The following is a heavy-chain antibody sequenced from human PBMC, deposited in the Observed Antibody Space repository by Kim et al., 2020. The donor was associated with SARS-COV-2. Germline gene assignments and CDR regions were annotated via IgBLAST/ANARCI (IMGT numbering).Heavy chain of an antibody. CDR1: EYTFPTYW. D-gene: IGHD3-10*01. J-gene: IGHJ4*02. CDR2: IYPGDSDT. Sequence: GESLKISCKGSEYTFPTYWIGWVRQMPGKGLEWMGIIYPGDSDTRYSPSFQGHVTISADKSTTTAYLQWSSLKASDTAMYYCARSAGPHDYYFDYWGQGTLVTVSS. CDR3: ARSAGPHDYYFDY. V-gene: IGHV5-51*01.